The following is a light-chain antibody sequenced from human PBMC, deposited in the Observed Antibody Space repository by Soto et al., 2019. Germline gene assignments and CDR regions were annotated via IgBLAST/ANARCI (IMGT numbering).Light chain of an antibody. CDR1: QSVSSSY. CDR2: DAS. CDR3: HHYGRSPT. Sequence: EIVLTQSPGTLSLSPGERATRSCRSSQSVSSSYLDWYQQKPVQAPRLLIYDASSSATGIPDRFSGSGSGTDFTLTTCRLEPEDFAVYYAHHYGRSPTCGQGGKVDIK. J-gene: IGKJ1*01. V-gene: IGKV3-20*01.